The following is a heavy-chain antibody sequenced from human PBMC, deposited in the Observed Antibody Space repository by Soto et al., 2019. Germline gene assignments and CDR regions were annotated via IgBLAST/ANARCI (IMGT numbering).Heavy chain of an antibody. CDR2: INHSGST. CDR1: GGSFSGYY. D-gene: IGHD3-22*01. V-gene: IGHV4-34*01. CDR3: ARGGPSYYYDSSGYLRP. J-gene: IGHJ5*02. Sequence: ASETLSLTCAVYGGSFSGYYWSWIRQPPGKGLEWIGEINHSGSTNYNPSLKSRVTISVDTSKNQFSLKLSSVTAADTAVYYCARGGPSYYYDSSGYLRPRGQGTLVTVSS.